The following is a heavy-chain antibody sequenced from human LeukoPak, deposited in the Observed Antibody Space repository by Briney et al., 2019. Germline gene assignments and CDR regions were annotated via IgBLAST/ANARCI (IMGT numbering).Heavy chain of an antibody. CDR3: ARRVAGVDC. Sequence: ASVKVSCKASGHTFSSYDINWVRQATGQGLEWVGWMNPNNGNTGYAQKFQGRVTMTRNTSISTAYMELSSLTSEDTAVCYCARRVAGVDCWGQGTLVTVSS. D-gene: IGHD6-19*01. CDR1: GHTFSSYD. V-gene: IGHV1-8*01. J-gene: IGHJ4*02. CDR2: MNPNNGNT.